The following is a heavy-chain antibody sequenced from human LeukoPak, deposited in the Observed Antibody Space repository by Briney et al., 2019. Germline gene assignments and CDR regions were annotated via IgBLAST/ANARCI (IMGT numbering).Heavy chain of an antibody. CDR1: GYSFTSYW. CDR2: IYPGDSDT. J-gene: IGHJ4*02. V-gene: IGHV5-51*01. CDR3: ARQCYYDSSGYYSLCY. Sequence: GESLKISCKGSGYSFTSYWIGWVRQLPGKGLEWMGIIYPGDSDTRYSPSFQGQVTISADKSISTAYLQWSSLKASDTAMYYCARQCYYDSSGYYSLCYWGQGTLVTASS. D-gene: IGHD3-22*01.